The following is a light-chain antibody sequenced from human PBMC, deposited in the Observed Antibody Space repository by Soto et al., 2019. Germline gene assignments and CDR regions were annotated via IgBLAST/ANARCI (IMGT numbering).Light chain of an antibody. J-gene: IGLJ1*01. CDR3: ASFRSGTILV. Sequence: QSVLTQPASVSGSPGQSVTISCTGPRSDIGDSNFISWYQHSPGKAPRLLIYQVNNRPSGVSGRFSGSKAGNTASLTISGLLDDDEADYFCASFRSGTILVFGSGTKPPS. CDR1: RSDIGDSNF. V-gene: IGLV2-14*01. CDR2: QVN.